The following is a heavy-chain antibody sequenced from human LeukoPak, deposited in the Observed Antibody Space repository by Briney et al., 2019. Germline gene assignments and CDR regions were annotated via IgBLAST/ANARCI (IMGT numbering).Heavy chain of an antibody. D-gene: IGHD4-11*01. Sequence: SXTXXVXGGSIXXSSYYWGWIRQPPGKGLEWIGSIYYSGSTYYNPSLKSRVTISVDTSKNQFSLKLSSVTAADTAVYYCARRSTVTVGIDYWGQGTLVTVSS. CDR3: ARRSTVTVGIDY. J-gene: IGHJ4*02. V-gene: IGHV4-39*01. CDR2: IYYSGST. CDR1: GGSIXXSSYY.